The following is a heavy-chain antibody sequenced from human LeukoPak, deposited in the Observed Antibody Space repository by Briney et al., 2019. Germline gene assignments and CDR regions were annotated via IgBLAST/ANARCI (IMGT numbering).Heavy chain of an antibody. CDR3: ARAQAPYYYGSGSALSD. Sequence: SGGSLRLSCAASGFTFSSYAMHWVRQAPGKGLEYVSAISSNGGSTYYANSVKGRFTISRDNSKNTLYLQMGSLRAEDMAVYYCARAQAPYYYGSGSALSDWGQGTLVTVSS. V-gene: IGHV3-64*01. J-gene: IGHJ4*02. CDR1: GFTFSSYA. D-gene: IGHD3-10*01. CDR2: ISSNGGST.